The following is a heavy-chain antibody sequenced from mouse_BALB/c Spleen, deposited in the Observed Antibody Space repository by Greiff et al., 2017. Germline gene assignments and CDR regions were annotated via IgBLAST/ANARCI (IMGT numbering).Heavy chain of an antibody. Sequence: DVHLVESGGDLVKPAGSRKLSCAASGFTFSSFGMHWVRQAPEKGLEWVAYISSGSSTIYYADTEKGRFTISRDNPKNTLFLQMTSLRSEDTAMYYCALGLRRGYYAMDYWGQGTSVTVSS. CDR1: GFTFSSFG. D-gene: IGHD2-2*01. J-gene: IGHJ4*01. V-gene: IGHV5-17*02. CDR2: ISSGSSTI. CDR3: ALGLRRGYYAMDY.